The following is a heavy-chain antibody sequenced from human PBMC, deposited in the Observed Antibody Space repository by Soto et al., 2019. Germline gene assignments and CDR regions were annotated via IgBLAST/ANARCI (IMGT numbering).Heavy chain of an antibody. V-gene: IGHV3-74*01. CDR2: INSDGSST. J-gene: IGHJ6*02. Sequence: EVQLVESGGGLVQPGGSLRLSCAASGFTFSSYWMHWVRQAPGKGLLWVSRINSDGSSTSYADYVKGRFTISRDNAQNTLYLQMNSLRAEDTAVYYCARRSHYGMDVWGQGTTVTVSS. CDR1: GFTFSSYW. CDR3: ARRSHYGMDV.